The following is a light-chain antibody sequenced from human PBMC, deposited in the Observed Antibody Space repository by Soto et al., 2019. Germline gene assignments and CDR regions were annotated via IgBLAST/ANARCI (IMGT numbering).Light chain of an antibody. CDR2: DAS. V-gene: IGKV1-5*01. CDR1: QSISSW. J-gene: IGKJ1*01. Sequence: DIQMTQSPSTLSASVGDRVTITCRASQSISSWLAWYQQKPGKAPKVLIYDASSLEYGVPSRFSGSGSGTEFTLTIRSLQPDDFATYYCQQYYSFPWTFGQGTKVDIK. CDR3: QQYYSFPWT.